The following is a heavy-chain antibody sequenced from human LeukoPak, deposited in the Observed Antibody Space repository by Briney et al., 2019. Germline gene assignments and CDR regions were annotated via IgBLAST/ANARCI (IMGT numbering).Heavy chain of an antibody. CDR3: ARGLGDNDFWSGYYYFDY. D-gene: IGHD3-3*01. V-gene: IGHV4-30-2*01. Sequence: SETLSLTCTVSGGSIGSGGYYWSWIRQPPGKGLEWIGYIYHSGSTYYNPSLKSRVTISVDRSKNQFSLKLSSVTAADTAVYYCARGLGDNDFWSGYYYFDYWGQGTLVTVSS. J-gene: IGHJ4*02. CDR1: GGSIGSGGYY. CDR2: IYHSGST.